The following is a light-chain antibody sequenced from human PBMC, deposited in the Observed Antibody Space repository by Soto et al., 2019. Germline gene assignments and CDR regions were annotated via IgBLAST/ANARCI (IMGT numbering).Light chain of an antibody. CDR1: PSVSNS. J-gene: IGKJ1*01. CDR2: DAS. Sequence: ESVLTQSPATLSLSPGERATLSCRASPSVSNSLAWYQHKPGQAPRLLIYDASNRATGVPTRFSGSGSGTDFTLTISSLQPEDFATYYCQQSYSTPWTFGQGTKVDIK. V-gene: IGKV3-11*01. CDR3: QQSYSTPWT.